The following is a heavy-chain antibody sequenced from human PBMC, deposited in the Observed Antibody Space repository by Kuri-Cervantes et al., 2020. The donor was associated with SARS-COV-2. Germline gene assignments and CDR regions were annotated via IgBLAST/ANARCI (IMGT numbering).Heavy chain of an antibody. V-gene: IGHV3-21*01. CDR1: GFTLGDYG. D-gene: IGHD1-26*01. CDR3: ARVPPPFYYSGSSRSFDY. J-gene: IGHJ4*02. CDR2: ISSSSSYI. Sequence: GGSLRLSCAASGFTLGDYGMYWVRQAPGKGLEWVSSISSSSSYIYYADSVKGRFTISRDNAKNSLYLQMNSLRAEDTAVYYCARVPPPFYYSGSSRSFDYWGQGTLVTVSS.